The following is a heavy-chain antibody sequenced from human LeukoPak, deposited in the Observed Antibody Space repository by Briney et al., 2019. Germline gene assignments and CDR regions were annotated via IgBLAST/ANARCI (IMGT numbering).Heavy chain of an antibody. J-gene: IGHJ3*01. Sequence: SETLSLTCTVSGGSIISYYWSWIRQPAGKGLEWIGRIYSSESTNYNPSLKSRVIMSVDASKNQFSLRLSSVTAADTAVYYCARASDIAVAPDVHDALDVWGQGTMVIVSS. CDR2: IYSSEST. CDR1: GGSIISYY. CDR3: ARASDIAVAPDVHDALDV. V-gene: IGHV4-4*07. D-gene: IGHD2-2*01.